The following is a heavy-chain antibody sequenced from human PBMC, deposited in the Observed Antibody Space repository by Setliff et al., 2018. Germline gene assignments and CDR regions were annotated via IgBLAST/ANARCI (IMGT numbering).Heavy chain of an antibody. CDR2: IYYSGST. Sequence: PSETLSLTCRVSGGSISSGNYYWGLIRQPPGKGLEWVATIYYSGSTYSNPSLKSRLIISVDAPDNQFSVKLSSVTAADTAVYYCARHKSNGSGSYPSLYMDVCGKGIMVTVSS. V-gene: IGHV4-39*01. CDR1: GGSISSGNYY. J-gene: IGHJ6*03. D-gene: IGHD3-10*01. CDR3: ARHKSNGSGSYPSLYMDV.